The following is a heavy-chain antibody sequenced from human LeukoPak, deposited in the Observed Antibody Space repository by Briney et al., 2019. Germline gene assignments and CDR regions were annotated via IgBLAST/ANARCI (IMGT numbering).Heavy chain of an antibody. CDR2: ILHDGNNQ. V-gene: IGHV3-30-3*01. Sequence: GGSLRLSCAASGFTFSSYSMHWVRQAPGKGLEWVALILHDGNNQYYADSVKGRFTISRDNSKNTLYLQMNSLRAEDTAVYYCAKDLLPSGYDYSYFDYWGQGTLVTVSS. CDR1: GFTFSSYS. J-gene: IGHJ4*02. CDR3: AKDLLPSGYDYSYFDY. D-gene: IGHD5-12*01.